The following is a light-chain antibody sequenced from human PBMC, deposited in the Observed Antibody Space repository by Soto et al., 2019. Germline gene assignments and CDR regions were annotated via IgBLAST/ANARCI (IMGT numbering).Light chain of an antibody. J-gene: IGKJ4*01. CDR1: QSVNIS. CDR3: QQYKDWPPLT. CDR2: GAS. V-gene: IGKV3D-15*01. Sequence: EIVMTQSPVTLSSSPGERATLSCRASQSVNISFAWYQQRQGQAPRVLLYGASNRASGIPDKFSGSGSGTDFPLTISSLEPDDFALYFCQQYKDWPPLTFGGGTRVEIK.